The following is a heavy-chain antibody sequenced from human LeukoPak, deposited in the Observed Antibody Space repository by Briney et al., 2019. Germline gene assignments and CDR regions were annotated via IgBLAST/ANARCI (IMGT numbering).Heavy chain of an antibody. V-gene: IGHV1-2*02. D-gene: IGHD5-12*01. Sequence: GASVKVSCKASGYTFTGYYMHWVRQAPGQGLEWMGWINPNSGDTNYAPQFQGRVTMTRDTPITTAYMEVSSLRSDDTAVYYCATDADTMATAHTDYYFAYWGQGTLVTVSS. J-gene: IGHJ4*02. CDR3: ATDADTMATAHTDYYFAY. CDR1: GYTFTGYY. CDR2: INPNSGDT.